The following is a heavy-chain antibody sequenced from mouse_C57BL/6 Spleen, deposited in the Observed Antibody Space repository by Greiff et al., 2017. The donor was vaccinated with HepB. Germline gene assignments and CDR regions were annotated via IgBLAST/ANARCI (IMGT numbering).Heavy chain of an antibody. J-gene: IGHJ3*01. D-gene: IGHD1-1*01. V-gene: IGHV6-6*01. CDR1: GFTFSDAW. CDR2: IRNKANNHAT. Sequence: EVQLVESGGGLVQPGGSMKLSCAASGFTFSDAWMDWVRQSPEKGLEWVAEIRNKANNHATYYAESVKGRFTISRDDSKSSVYLQMNSLRAEDTGIYYCTSGSSYVAWFAYWGQGTLVTVSA. CDR3: TSGSSYVAWFAY.